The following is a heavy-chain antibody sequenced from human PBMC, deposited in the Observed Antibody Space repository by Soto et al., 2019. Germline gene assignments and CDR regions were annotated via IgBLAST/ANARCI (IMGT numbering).Heavy chain of an antibody. D-gene: IGHD3-16*01. Sequence: EVDLVESGGGLAKPGGALRLSCTDSGFTFSSHTMNWVCQAPGKGLEWVSSISATGSDIYYGDSVMGRFTISRDNAKNSLYLQLNNLRVEDTAVYYCARGYDVVRVPVAIRVGYFDHWGQGTVVTVSS. V-gene: IGHV3-21*01. J-gene: IGHJ4*02. CDR3: ARGYDVVRVPVAIRVGYFDH. CDR2: ISATGSDI. CDR1: GFTFSSHT.